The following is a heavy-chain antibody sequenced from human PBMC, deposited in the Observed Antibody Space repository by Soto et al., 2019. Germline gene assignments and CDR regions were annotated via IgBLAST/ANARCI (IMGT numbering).Heavy chain of an antibody. Sequence: PGGSLRLSCAASGFTFRNYAMNWVRQAPGKGLEWVSTISSSGGTSYYADSVKGRFTISRDNSENTLYLHMNSLSAEDTAVYYCARAGIQTSVTTRIDYWGQGTLVPVSS. CDR1: GFTFRNYA. D-gene: IGHD4-17*01. CDR3: ARAGIQTSVTTRIDY. V-gene: IGHV3-23*01. J-gene: IGHJ4*02. CDR2: ISSSGGTS.